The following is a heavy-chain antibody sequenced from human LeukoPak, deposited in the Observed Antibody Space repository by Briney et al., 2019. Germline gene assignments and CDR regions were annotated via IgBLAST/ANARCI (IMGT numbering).Heavy chain of an antibody. Sequence: GGSLRLSCAASGFTFSSYSMNWVRQAPGKGLEWVSSISSSSSYIYYADSVKGRFTISRDNAKNSLYLQMNSLRAEDTAVYFCAREKGYYYQDFDYWGQGTLVTVSS. D-gene: IGHD3-22*01. CDR3: AREKGYYYQDFDY. J-gene: IGHJ4*02. CDR2: ISSSSSYI. V-gene: IGHV3-21*01. CDR1: GFTFSSYS.